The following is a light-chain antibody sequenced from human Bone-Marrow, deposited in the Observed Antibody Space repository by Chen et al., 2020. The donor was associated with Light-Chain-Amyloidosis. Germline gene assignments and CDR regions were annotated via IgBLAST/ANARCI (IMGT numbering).Light chain of an antibody. J-gene: IGLJ2*01. Sequence: SYELTQPPSVSVSPGQTARITCSGDDLPTKYAYWYQQKPGQAPVLVIQRDTERPSWISDRFSGSSSGTTATLTISGVQSEDEADYHCQSADSSGTYEVIFGGGTKLTVL. CDR1: DLPTKY. CDR3: QSADSSGTYEVI. CDR2: RDT. V-gene: IGLV3-25*03.